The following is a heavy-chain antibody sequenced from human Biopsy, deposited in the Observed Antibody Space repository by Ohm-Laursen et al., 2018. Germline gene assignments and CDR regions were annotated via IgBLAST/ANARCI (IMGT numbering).Heavy chain of an antibody. Sequence: GASVTVSCKASGAIFSNYAITWVRQAPGQGLEWMGGIIPLFGAPNYAQKFQGRLTITADESKSTTYMELSSLRSEDTAVYYCARLAQIYGDSPFDPWGQGTLVTVSS. CDR3: ARLAQIYGDSPFDP. CDR2: IIPLFGAP. V-gene: IGHV1-69*13. J-gene: IGHJ5*02. CDR1: GAIFSNYA. D-gene: IGHD4-17*01.